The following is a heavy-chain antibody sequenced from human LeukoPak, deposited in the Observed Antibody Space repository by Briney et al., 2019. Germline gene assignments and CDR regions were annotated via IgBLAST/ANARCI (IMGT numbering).Heavy chain of an antibody. CDR2: MNPNSGNT. CDR1: GYTFTSYD. D-gene: IGHD5-18*01. J-gene: IGHJ4*02. V-gene: IGHV1-8*03. Sequence: GASVKVSCKASGYTFTSYDISWVRQATGQGLEWLGWMNPNSGNTGYAQKFQGRVTITRNTSISTAYMELSSLRSEDTAVYYCARRGGTAMVFDYWGQGTLVTVSS. CDR3: ARRGGTAMVFDY.